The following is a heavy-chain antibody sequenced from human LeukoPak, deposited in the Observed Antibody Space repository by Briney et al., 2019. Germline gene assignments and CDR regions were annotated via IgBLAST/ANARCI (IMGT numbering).Heavy chain of an antibody. V-gene: IGHV4-61*02. CDR3: ARGGYSDYDLNFDY. J-gene: IGHJ4*02. D-gene: IGHD5-12*01. Sequence: SETLSLTCTVSGGSISSGGYYWSWIRQHPGKGLEWIGRIYSSGSTNYNPSLNSRVTISVDTSKNQFSLRLSSVTAADTAVYFCARGGYSDYDLNFDYWGQGTLVTVSS. CDR1: GGSISSGGYY. CDR2: IYSSGST.